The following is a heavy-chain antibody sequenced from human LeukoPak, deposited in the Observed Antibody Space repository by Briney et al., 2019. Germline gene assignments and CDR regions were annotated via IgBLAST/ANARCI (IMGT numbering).Heavy chain of an antibody. CDR3: ARYNWNGGRAFDI. D-gene: IGHD1-1*01. CDR2: TYYKSKWNN. Sequence: SQTLSLTCAISGDSVSTSSVAWNWIRQSPSRSLEWLGRTYYKSKWNNDYAVSVKSRIIINPDTSKNQFSLQLNSVTPEDTAVYYCARYNWNGGRAFDIWGQGTMVTVSS. J-gene: IGHJ3*02. CDR1: GDSVSTSSVA. V-gene: IGHV6-1*01.